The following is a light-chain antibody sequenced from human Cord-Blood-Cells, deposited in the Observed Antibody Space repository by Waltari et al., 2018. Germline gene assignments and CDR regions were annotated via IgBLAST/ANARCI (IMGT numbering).Light chain of an antibody. CDR1: SSGVGSYNL. Sequence: QSALTQPASVSGSPGQSITISCTGTSSGVGSYNLVSGYQQHPGKAPKFIIYEGSKRPSAVSKRFAGSKSGNTASLTISGLQAEDEADYYCCSYAGRSTWVFGGGTKLTVL. CDR3: CSYAGRSTWV. CDR2: EGS. V-gene: IGLV2-23*01. J-gene: IGLJ3*02.